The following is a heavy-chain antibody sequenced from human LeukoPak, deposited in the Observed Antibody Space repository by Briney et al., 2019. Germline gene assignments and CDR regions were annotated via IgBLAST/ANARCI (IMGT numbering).Heavy chain of an antibody. V-gene: IGHV1-46*01. J-gene: IGHJ4*02. CDR1: GYTFTSYY. D-gene: IGHD4-17*01. CDR2: INPSGGST. CDR3: ARTVTTKLYFDY. Sequence: ASVKVSCKTSGYTFTSYYLHWVRQAPGQGLEWMGIINPSGGSTSYAQKFQGRVTMTRDTSTSTVYMELSSLRSEDTAVCYCARTVTTKLYFDYWGQGTLVTVSS.